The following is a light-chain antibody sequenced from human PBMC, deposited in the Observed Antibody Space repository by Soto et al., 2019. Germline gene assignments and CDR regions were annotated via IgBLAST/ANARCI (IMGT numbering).Light chain of an antibody. V-gene: IGKV3-15*01. CDR3: QQYGDWPLT. CDR1: QSVGNN. J-gene: IGKJ4*01. Sequence: IVVTQSPDTLSVSPGERATLSCRASQSVGNNFAWYQQKPGQAPRLLIFATSTRATGVPARFSGSGSGTEFTRTISSLQSEDFAVYYCQQYGDWPLTFGGWAKVEIE. CDR2: ATS.